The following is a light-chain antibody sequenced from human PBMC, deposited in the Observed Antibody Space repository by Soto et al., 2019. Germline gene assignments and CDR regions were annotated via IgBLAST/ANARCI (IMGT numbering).Light chain of an antibody. Sequence: QSVLTQPASVSGSPGQSITISCTGSSSDVGGYNLVSWYQQHPGKAPKLIIYEGSKRTSGVSNRFSGSKSGNTASLTISGLQAEDEADYHCCSYAGVSTFGVFGGGTKLTVL. CDR2: EGS. V-gene: IGLV2-23*01. CDR1: SSDVGGYNL. J-gene: IGLJ3*02. CDR3: CSYAGVSTFGV.